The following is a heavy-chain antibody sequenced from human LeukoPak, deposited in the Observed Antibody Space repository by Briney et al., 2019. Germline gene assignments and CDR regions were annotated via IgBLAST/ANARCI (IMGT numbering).Heavy chain of an antibody. CDR3: ARDQEGFDY. CDR2: IYPRDGST. J-gene: IGHJ4*02. CDR1: GYTITSKY. Sequence: ASVKVSCTASGYTITSKYAHWVRQAPGQGLEWVGMIYPRDGSTSYAQKFQGRVIVSRDTSTSTVHMELSGLRSEDTAVYYCARDQEGFDYWGQGTLVTVSS. V-gene: IGHV1-46*01.